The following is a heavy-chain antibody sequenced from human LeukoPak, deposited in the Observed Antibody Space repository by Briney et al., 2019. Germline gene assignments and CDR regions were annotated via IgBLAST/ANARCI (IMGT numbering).Heavy chain of an antibody. CDR3: ARDFDEEGSGFILDY. D-gene: IGHD3-22*01. CDR1: GFTFSSYS. V-gene: IGHV3-21*01. J-gene: IGHJ4*02. CDR2: ISSSSSYI. Sequence: TGGSLRLSCAASGFTFSSYSMNWVRQAPGKGLEWVSSISSSSSYIYYADSVKGRFTISRDNAKNSLYLQMNSLRAEDTAVYYCARDFDEEGSGFILDYWGQGTLVTVSS.